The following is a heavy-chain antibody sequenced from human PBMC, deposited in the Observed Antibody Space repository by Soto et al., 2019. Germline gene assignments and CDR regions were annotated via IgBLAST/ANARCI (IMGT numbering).Heavy chain of an antibody. V-gene: IGHV1-46*01. CDR2: INPSGGST. Sequence: ASVKVSCKASGYTFASYYMHCVRQAPGQGLEWMGIINPSGGSTSYAQKFQGRVTMTRDTSTSTVYMELSSLRSEDTAVYYCARARYCSGGSCYFFDYWGQGTLVTVSS. J-gene: IGHJ4*02. CDR3: ARARYCSGGSCYFFDY. D-gene: IGHD2-15*01. CDR1: GYTFASYY.